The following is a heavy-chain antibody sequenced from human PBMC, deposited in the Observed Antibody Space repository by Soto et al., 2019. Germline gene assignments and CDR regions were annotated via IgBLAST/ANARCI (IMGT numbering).Heavy chain of an antibody. Sequence: GGSLRLSCAASGFTFSSYEMNWVRQAPGKGLEWVSYISSSGSTIYYADSVKGRFTISRDNAKNSLYLQMNSLRAEDTAVYYCARDHKGGYYYYGMDVWGQGTTVTGSS. J-gene: IGHJ6*01. V-gene: IGHV3-48*03. CDR3: ARDHKGGYYYYGMDV. CDR1: GFTFSSYE. CDR2: ISSSGSTI.